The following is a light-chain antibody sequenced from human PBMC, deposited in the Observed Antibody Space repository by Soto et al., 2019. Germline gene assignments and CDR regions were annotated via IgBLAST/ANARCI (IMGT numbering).Light chain of an antibody. J-gene: IGKJ4*01. CDR2: GAS. V-gene: IGKV3-20*01. CDR1: QSVSSY. Sequence: EIVLTQSPATLSLSPGERATLSCRASQSVSSYLAWYQQKPGQAPRLLIYGASSRATGIPDRFSGSGSGTDFTLTISRLEPEDFAVYYCQQYSSSPVTFGGGTKVDIK. CDR3: QQYSSSPVT.